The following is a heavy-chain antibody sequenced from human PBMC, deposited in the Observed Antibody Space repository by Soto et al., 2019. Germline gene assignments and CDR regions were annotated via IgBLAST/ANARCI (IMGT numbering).Heavy chain of an antibody. CDR2: IIPIFGAA. D-gene: IGHD2-8*01. Sequence: QVQLVQSGAEVKKPGSSVKVSCKASGGTFSKYTISWVRQAPGQDLEWMAGIIPIFGAAKAAQKFQGRVALTADESTTTAYMELSSLKSDDTAIYYCARDGNGNSLAYWGQGTLVTVSS. CDR3: ARDGNGNSLAY. V-gene: IGHV1-69*01. J-gene: IGHJ4*02. CDR1: GGTFSKYT.